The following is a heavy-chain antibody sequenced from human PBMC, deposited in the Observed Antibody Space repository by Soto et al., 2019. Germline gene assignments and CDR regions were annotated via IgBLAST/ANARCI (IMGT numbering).Heavy chain of an antibody. V-gene: IGHV3-30*18. CDR1: GFTFSSYG. CDR2: ISYDGSNK. J-gene: IGHJ6*02. CDR3: AKEPTPKYYYYGMDV. Sequence: QVQLVESGGGVVQPGRSLRLSCAASGFTFSSYGMHWVRQAPGKGLEWVAVISYDGSNKYYADSVKGRFTISRDNSKNTLYLQMNSLRAEDTAVYYCAKEPTPKYYYYGMDVWGQGTTVTVSS.